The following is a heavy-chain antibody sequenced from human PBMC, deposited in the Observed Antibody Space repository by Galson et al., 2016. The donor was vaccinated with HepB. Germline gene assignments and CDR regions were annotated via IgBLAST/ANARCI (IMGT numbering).Heavy chain of an antibody. CDR2: IKYDGSYA. V-gene: IGHV3-74*01. D-gene: IGHD1-1*01. J-gene: IGHJ4*02. CDR3: TRDGDHWNLDY. CDR1: GFTFSRFW. Sequence: FLRLSCAASGFTFSRFWMHWVRLVPGKGLVWVARIKYDGSYANYAGSVKGRVTISRDNAKNTLYLQMHSLRTADTAVYYCTRDGDHWNLDYWGQGTMVTVS.